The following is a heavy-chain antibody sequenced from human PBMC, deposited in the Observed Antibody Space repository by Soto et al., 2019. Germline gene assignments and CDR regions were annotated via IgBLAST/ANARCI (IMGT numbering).Heavy chain of an antibody. CDR1: GGSFSGYS. J-gene: IGHJ4*02. Sequence: QVQLQQRGAGLLKPSETLSLTCAVHGGSFSGYSWTWLRQSPGRGLEWLGQINNYGSAIYHPSLKSRVTISIGRPNSEIFLDLTSVTAADTAVYYCARGLFNGTSHSDGWYFFDYWGQGTLVTVSS. CDR2: INNYGSA. V-gene: IGHV4-34*01. CDR3: ARGLFNGTSHSDGWYFFDY. D-gene: IGHD3-10*01.